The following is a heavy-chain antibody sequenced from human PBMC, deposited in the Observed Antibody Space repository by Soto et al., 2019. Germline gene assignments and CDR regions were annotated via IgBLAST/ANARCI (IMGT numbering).Heavy chain of an antibody. D-gene: IGHD1-26*01. CDR1: GGSISSYY. J-gene: IGHJ5*02. CDR2: IYYSGST. V-gene: IGHV4-59*01. Sequence: PSETLSLTCTVSGGSISSYYWSWIRQPPGKGLEWIGYIYYSGSTNYNPSLKSRVTISVDTSKNQFSLKLSSVTAADTAVYYCAQLRRAPQGNWFDPWGQGTLVTVSS. CDR3: AQLRRAPQGNWFDP.